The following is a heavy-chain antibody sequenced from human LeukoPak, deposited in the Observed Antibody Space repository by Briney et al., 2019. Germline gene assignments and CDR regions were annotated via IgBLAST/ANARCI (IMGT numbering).Heavy chain of an antibody. CDR3: ASRRAGYSYGEYYFDY. CDR2: IYYSGST. V-gene: IGHV4-59*01. Sequence: PSETLSLTCTVSGGSISSYYWSWIRQPPGKGLEWIGYIYYSGSTNYNPSLKSRVTISVDTSKNQFPLKLSSVTAADTAVYYCASRRAGYSYGEYYFDYWGQGTLVTVSS. J-gene: IGHJ4*02. D-gene: IGHD5-18*01. CDR1: GGSISSYY.